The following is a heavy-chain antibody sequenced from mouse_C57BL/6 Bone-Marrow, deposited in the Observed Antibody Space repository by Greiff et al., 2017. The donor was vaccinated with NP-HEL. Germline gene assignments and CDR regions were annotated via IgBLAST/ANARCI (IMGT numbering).Heavy chain of an antibody. CDR2: ISNGGGST. D-gene: IGHD2-3*01. V-gene: IGHV5-12*01. J-gene: IGHJ4*01. CDR3: ASLYDGYYRGAMDY. CDR1: GFTFSDYY. Sequence: EVKLVESGGGLVQPGGSLKLSCAASGFTFSDYYMYWVRQTPEKRLEWVAYISNGGGSTYYPDTVKGRFTISRDNAKNTLYLQMSRLKSEDTAMYYCASLYDGYYRGAMDYWGQGTSVTVSS.